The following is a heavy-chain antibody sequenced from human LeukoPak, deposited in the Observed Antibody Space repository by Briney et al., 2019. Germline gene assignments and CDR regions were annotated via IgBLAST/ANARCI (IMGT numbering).Heavy chain of an antibody. Sequence: SETLSLTCTVSGGSISSYYWSWIRQPPGKGLEWIGYIYYSGSTYYNPSLKSRVTISVDTSKNQFSLKLSSVTAADTAVYYCARSSTIFGVVPLNFDYWGQGTLVTVSS. V-gene: IGHV4-59*12. CDR1: GGSISSYY. CDR3: ARSSTIFGVVPLNFDY. CDR2: IYYSGST. J-gene: IGHJ4*02. D-gene: IGHD3-3*01.